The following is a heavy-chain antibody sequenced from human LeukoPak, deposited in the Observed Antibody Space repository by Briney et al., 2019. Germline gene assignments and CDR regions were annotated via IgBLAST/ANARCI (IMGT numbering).Heavy chain of an antibody. V-gene: IGHV3-30*18. CDR3: AKDAYSSGWYGGYYHYYGMDV. CDR1: GFTFSSYG. D-gene: IGHD6-19*01. CDR2: ISYDGSNK. J-gene: IGHJ6*04. Sequence: GGSLRLSCAASGFTFSSYGMHWVRQAPGKGLEWVAVISYDGSNKYYADSVKGRFTISRDNSKNTLYLQMNSLRAEDTAVYYCAKDAYSSGWYGGYYHYYGMDVWGKGTTVTVSS.